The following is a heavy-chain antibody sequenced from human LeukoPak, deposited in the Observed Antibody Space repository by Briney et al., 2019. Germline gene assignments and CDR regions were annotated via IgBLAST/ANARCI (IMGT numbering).Heavy chain of an antibody. D-gene: IGHD3-3*01. Sequence: PSETLSLTCAVYGGSFSGYYWGWIRQPPGKGLEWIGSIYYSGSTYYNPSLKSRVTISVDTSKNQFSLKLSSVTAADTAVYYCARLSAAVHLGAFDLWGQGTMVTVSS. CDR2: IYYSGST. CDR1: GGSFSGYY. J-gene: IGHJ3*01. CDR3: ARLSAAVHLGAFDL. V-gene: IGHV4-34*01.